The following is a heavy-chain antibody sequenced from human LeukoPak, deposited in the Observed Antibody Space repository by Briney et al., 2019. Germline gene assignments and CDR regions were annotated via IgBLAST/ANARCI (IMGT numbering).Heavy chain of an antibody. CDR2: IRQEGSEK. CDR1: GFMFSRYW. J-gene: IGHJ4*02. V-gene: IGHV3-7*01. D-gene: IGHD6-13*01. CDR3: ARDMGISAAAPFDY. Sequence: QPGGSLRLSCAASGFMFSRYWMSWVRQAPGKGLEWVANIRQEGSEKYYVDSVKGRFTTFRDNAKNSLYLQMNSLRAEDTAVYYCARDMGISAAAPFDYWGQGTLVTVSS.